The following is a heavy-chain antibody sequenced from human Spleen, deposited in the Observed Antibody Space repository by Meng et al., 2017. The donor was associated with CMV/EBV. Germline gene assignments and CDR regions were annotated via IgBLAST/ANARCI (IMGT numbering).Heavy chain of an antibody. D-gene: IGHD3-3*01. V-gene: IGHV4-34*01. J-gene: IGHJ4*02. CDR2: INHRGST. Sequence: SETLSLTCAVYGGSFSGYYWSWIRQPPGKGLEWIGEINHRGSTNYNPSLKSRVTISVDTSKNQFSLKLSSVTAADTAVYYCARVGFWSGPDYWGQGTLVTVSS. CDR3: ARVGFWSGPDY. CDR1: GGSFSGYY.